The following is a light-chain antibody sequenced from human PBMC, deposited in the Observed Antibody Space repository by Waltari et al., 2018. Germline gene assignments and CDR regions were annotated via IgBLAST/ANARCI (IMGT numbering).Light chain of an antibody. J-gene: IGKJ1*01. CDR3: QQYRSDSPT. CDR1: RSVDTW. Sequence: DIQLTQSPSTLSASTGDKVTINCRASRSVDTWLAWYQQRPGTPPKFLIYDASSLENGVPSRFSGSGSGTEFTLSITSLQPDDFATYYCQQYRSDSPTFGQGTKVEMK. CDR2: DAS. V-gene: IGKV1-5*01.